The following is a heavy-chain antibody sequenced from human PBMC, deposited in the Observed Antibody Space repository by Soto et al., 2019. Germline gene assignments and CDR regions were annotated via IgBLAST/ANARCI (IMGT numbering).Heavy chain of an antibody. CDR3: AKRGSSADLFHFDY. Sequence: GGSLRLSCAASGFTFSSYAMSWVRQAPGEGLEWVSSISGSGGSTYYADSVKGRFTFSRGNSKNTLYLQMNTLRAEDTAVYYCAKRGSSADLFHFDYWGQATLVTVSS. V-gene: IGHV3-23*01. D-gene: IGHD3-10*01. CDR2: ISGSGGST. J-gene: IGHJ4*02. CDR1: GFTFSSYA.